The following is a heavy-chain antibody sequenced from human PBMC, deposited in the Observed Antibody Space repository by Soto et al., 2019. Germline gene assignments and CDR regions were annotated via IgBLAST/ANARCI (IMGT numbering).Heavy chain of an antibody. CDR1: GGSISSGGYY. Sequence: QVQLQESGPGLVKPSQTLSLTCTVSGGSISSGGYYWSWIRQHPGKGLEWIGYIYYSGSTYYNPSLKSRVTISVDTSKNQFSLKLSSVTAADTAVYYCARGRIHAAGNYYFDYWGQGTLVTVSS. D-gene: IGHD6-13*01. CDR3: ARGRIHAAGNYYFDY. V-gene: IGHV4-31*03. CDR2: IYYSGST. J-gene: IGHJ4*02.